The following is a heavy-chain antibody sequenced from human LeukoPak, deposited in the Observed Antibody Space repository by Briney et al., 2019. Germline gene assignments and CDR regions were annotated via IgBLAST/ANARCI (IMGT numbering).Heavy chain of an antibody. CDR1: GFTFSNYR. D-gene: IGHD1-26*01. V-gene: IGHV3-21*01. J-gene: IGHJ4*02. Sequence: GGSLRLSCSASGFTFSNYRMNWVRQAPGKGLEWVSSISSSSIYIYYADSLKGRFTISRDNAKKSLYLQMNRLRAEDTAVYYCAKFGVGATNFDYWGQGTLVTVSS. CDR3: AKFGVGATNFDY. CDR2: ISSSSIYI.